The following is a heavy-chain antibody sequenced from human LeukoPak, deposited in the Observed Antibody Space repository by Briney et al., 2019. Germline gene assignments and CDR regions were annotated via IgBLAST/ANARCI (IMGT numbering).Heavy chain of an antibody. CDR3: AKDRLLNCRGDCYIFDY. CDR1: GFTFSSYS. V-gene: IGHV3-23*03. CDR2: IYSSGST. J-gene: IGHJ4*02. Sequence: GGSLRLSCAASGFTFSSYSMNWVRQAPGKGLEWVSVIYSSGSTFYADSVKGRFSISRDNSKNTLYLQVNGLRTEDTAVYYCAKDRLLNCRGDCYIFDYWGQGTVVTVSS. D-gene: IGHD2-21*02.